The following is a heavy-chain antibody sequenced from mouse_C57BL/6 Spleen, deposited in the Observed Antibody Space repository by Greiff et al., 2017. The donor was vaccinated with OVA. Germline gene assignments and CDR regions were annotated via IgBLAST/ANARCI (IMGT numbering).Heavy chain of an antibody. J-gene: IGHJ1*03. Sequence: QVQLKQPGAELVKPGASVKVSCKASGYTFTSYWMHWVKQRPGQGLEWIGRIHPSDSDTNYNQKFKGKATLTVDKSSSTAYMQLSSLTSEDSAVYYCAIGSRVNWDCWYCDVWGTGTTVTVSS. CDR1: GYTFTSYW. CDR3: AIGSRVNWDCWYCDV. CDR2: IHPSDSDT. V-gene: IGHV1-74*01. D-gene: IGHD4-1*01.